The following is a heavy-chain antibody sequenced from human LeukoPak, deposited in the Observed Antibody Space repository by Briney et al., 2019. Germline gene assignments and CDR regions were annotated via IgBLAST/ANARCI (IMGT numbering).Heavy chain of an antibody. J-gene: IGHJ4*02. CDR1: GFTFSSYA. Sequence: GGSLRLSCAASGFTFSSYAMSWVRQAPGKGLERVSAISGSGGSTYYADSVKGRFTISRDNSKNTLYLQMNSLRAEDTAVYYCAKVFWSGYYTGDYWGQGTLVTVSS. D-gene: IGHD3-3*01. CDR3: AKVFWSGYYTGDY. CDR2: ISGSGGST. V-gene: IGHV3-23*01.